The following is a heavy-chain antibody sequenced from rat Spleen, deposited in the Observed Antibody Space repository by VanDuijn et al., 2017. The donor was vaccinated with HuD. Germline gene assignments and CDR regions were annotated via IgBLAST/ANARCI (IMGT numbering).Heavy chain of an antibody. CDR2: ITDTGASS. CDR1: GFSFSDCD. Sequence: EVQLVESGGGLVQPGRSMLLSCAASGFSFSDCDMAWVRQAPGKGLEWVASITDTGASSYYPDSVKGRLTISRDNAKITLYLQMDSLRSEDTATYYCARQNWPYYFDYWGQGVMVTVSS. D-gene: IGHD5-1*01. CDR3: ARQNWPYYFDY. J-gene: IGHJ2*01. V-gene: IGHV5-25*01.